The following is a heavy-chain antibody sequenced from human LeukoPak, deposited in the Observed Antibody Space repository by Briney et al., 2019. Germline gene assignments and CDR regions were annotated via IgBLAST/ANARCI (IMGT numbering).Heavy chain of an antibody. Sequence: ASVKVSCKASGYTFTSYDINWVRQATGQGLEWMGWMNPNSGNTGYAQKFQGRVTMTRNTSISTAYMELSSLRSEDTAVYYCARESSSWYTWFDPWGQGTLVTVSS. CDR2: MNPNSGNT. CDR3: ARESSSWYTWFDP. V-gene: IGHV1-8*01. J-gene: IGHJ5*02. D-gene: IGHD6-13*01. CDR1: GYTFTSYD.